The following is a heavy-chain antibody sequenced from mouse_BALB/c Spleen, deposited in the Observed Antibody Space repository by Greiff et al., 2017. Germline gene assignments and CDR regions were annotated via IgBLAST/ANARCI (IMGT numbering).Heavy chain of an antibody. CDR3: IITTVVATNFDV. V-gene: IGHV1-69*02. CDR2: IYPSDSYT. CDR1: GYTFTSYW. J-gene: IGHJ1*01. D-gene: IGHD1-1*01. Sequence: QVQLQQPGAELVRPGASVKLSCKASGYTFTSYWINWVKQRPGQGLEWIGNIYPSDSYTNYNQKFKDKATLTVDKSSSTAYMQLSSPTSEDSAVYYCIITTVVATNFDVWGAGTTVTVSS.